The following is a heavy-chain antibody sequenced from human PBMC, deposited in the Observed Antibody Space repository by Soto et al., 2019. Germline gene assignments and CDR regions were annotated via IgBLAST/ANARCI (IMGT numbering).Heavy chain of an antibody. V-gene: IGHV3-23*01. CDR3: AKALYSSTYARGLDV. J-gene: IGHJ6*02. Sequence: EVQLLESGGGLVQPGGSLRLSCAASGFSFGSYSMTWVRQAPGKGLEWVSVIGGDAVTTYYADSVKGRFTVSRDNFKNTVHLQMNSLRAEDTAVYYSAKALYSSTYARGLDVWGQGTTVTVSS. CDR2: IGGDAVTT. D-gene: IGHD6-19*01. CDR1: GFSFGSYS.